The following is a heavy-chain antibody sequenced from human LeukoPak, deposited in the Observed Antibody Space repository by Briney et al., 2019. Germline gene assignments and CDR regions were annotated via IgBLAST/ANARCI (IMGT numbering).Heavy chain of an antibody. CDR1: GGSFSGYY. CDR3: ARDPILQLGDWGLGWFDP. CDR2: INHSGST. Sequence: SETLSLTCAVYGGSFSGYYWSWIRQPPGKGLEWIGEINHSGSTNYNPSLKSRVTISVDTSKNQFSLKLSSVTAADTAVYYCARDPILQLGDWGLGWFDPWGQGTLVTVSS. D-gene: IGHD2-21*02. J-gene: IGHJ5*02. V-gene: IGHV4-34*01.